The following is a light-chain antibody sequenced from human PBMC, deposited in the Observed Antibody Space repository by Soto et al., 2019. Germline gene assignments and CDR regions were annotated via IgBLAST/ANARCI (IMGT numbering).Light chain of an antibody. J-gene: IGKJ4*01. V-gene: IGKV1-5*01. Sequence: DIQMTQSPSTLSASVGDRVTITCRASQTISNWLAWYQQKPEKAPKGLIFDASTLDGGVPSRFSGRRSGTDFTPTISSLQPSDFATYYCQQYNTYPLTFGGGTKVEI. CDR2: DAS. CDR3: QQYNTYPLT. CDR1: QTISNW.